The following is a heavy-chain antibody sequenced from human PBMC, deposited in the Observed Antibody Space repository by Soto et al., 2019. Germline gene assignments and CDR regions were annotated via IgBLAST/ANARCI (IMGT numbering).Heavy chain of an antibody. CDR2: VVPILNTL. CDR3: AISAWNYGGPLNWLDP. CDR1: GGTLTSYA. Sequence: QVQVVQSGAEVRKPGSSLKVSCKASGGTLTSYAVNWVRQAPGQGLEWMGVVVPILNTLKYAQRFQGRVTITADESTTTAFMELSSLRSDDTAVYYCAISAWNYGGPLNWLDPWGQGTLVTVSS. V-gene: IGHV1-69*01. J-gene: IGHJ5*02. D-gene: IGHD1-7*01.